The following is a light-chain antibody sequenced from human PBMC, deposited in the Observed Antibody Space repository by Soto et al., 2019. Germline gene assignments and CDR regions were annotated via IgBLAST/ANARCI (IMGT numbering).Light chain of an antibody. Sequence: AIRMTQSPSSFSSSIGAKVTITLRASQSMSSYLAWYQQKPGKAPKLLIYAASSLQSGVPSRFSGSGSGTDFTLTIRCLQSEDFATYYCQQYYSAPWTFGQGTKVDIK. CDR1: QSMSSY. V-gene: IGKV1-8*01. CDR2: AAS. CDR3: QQYYSAPWT. J-gene: IGKJ1*01.